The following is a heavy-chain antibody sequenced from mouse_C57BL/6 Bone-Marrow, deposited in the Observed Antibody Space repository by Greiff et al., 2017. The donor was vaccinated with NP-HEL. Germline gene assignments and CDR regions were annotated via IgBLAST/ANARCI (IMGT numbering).Heavy chain of an antibody. J-gene: IGHJ4*01. Sequence: EVQLQQSGTVLARPGASVKMSCKTSGYTFTSYWMHWVKQRPGQGLEWIGAIYPGNSDTSYNQKFKGKAKLTAVTSASTAYMELSSLTNEDSAVYYCTREEVGRGYPMDYWGQGTSVTVSS. D-gene: IGHD4-1*01. CDR2: IYPGNSDT. CDR3: TREEVGRGYPMDY. V-gene: IGHV1-5*01. CDR1: GYTFTSYW.